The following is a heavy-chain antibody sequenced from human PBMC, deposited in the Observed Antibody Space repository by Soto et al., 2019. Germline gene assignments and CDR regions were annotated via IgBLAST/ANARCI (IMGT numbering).Heavy chain of an antibody. Sequence: GGSLRLSYAASGFTFSSYAMSWVRQAPGKGLEWVSAISGSGGSTYYADSVKGRFTISRDNSKNTLYLQMNSLRAEDTAVYYCAKVGYYGSGSYFGMDVWGQGTTVTVSS. CDR1: GFTFSSYA. V-gene: IGHV3-23*01. CDR2: ISGSGGST. D-gene: IGHD3-10*01. J-gene: IGHJ6*02. CDR3: AKVGYYGSGSYFGMDV.